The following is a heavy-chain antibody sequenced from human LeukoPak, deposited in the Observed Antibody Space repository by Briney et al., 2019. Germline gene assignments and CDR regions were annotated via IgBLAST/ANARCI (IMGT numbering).Heavy chain of an antibody. J-gene: IGHJ4*02. CDR2: IYSGGST. D-gene: IGHD6-19*01. CDR1: GFTFSSYG. CDR3: ARTFSGWYFFDY. Sequence: GGSLRLSCAASGFTFSSYGMHWVRQAPGKGLEWVSVIYSGGSTYYADSVKGRFTISRDNSKNTLYLQMNSLRAEDTAVYYCARTFSGWYFFDYWGQGTLVTVSS. V-gene: IGHV3-NL1*01.